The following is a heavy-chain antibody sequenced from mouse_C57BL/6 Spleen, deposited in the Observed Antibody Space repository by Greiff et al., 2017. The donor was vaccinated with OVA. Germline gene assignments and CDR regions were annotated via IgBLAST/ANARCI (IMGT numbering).Heavy chain of an antibody. CDR1: GYTFTSYW. CDR3: AGDDYDGWYFDV. CDR2: INPSNGGT. J-gene: IGHJ1*03. V-gene: IGHV1-53*01. D-gene: IGHD2-4*01. Sequence: QVQLQQPGTELVKPGASVKLSCKASGYTFTSYWMHWVKQRPGQGLEWIGNINPSNGGTNYNEKFKSKATLTVDKSSSTAYMQLRSLTSEDSAVYYCAGDDYDGWYFDVWGTGTTVTVSS.